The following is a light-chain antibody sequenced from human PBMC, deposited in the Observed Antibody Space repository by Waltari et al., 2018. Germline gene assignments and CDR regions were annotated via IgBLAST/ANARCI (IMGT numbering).Light chain of an antibody. CDR3: QQYGNPPRT. CDR2: DAS. V-gene: IGKV3-20*01. Sequence: ETVLTQPPGTLSLSPGARATLPCRASQSVASRHLAWYQQKPGQAPRLLIYDASSRATGIPDGFSGSGSGTDSALTITRLEPEDFAVYCCQQYGNPPRTFGQGTDVEIK. J-gene: IGKJ1*01. CDR1: QSVASRH.